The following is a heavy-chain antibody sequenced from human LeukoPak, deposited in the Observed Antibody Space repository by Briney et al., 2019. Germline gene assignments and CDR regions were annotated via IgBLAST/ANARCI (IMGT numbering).Heavy chain of an antibody. D-gene: IGHD3-16*01. V-gene: IGHV4-31*03. CDR2: IYYSGST. Sequence: SETLSLTCTVSGGSISSGGYYWSWIRQHPGKGLEWLGYIYYSGSTYYNPSLKSRVTISVDTSKNQFSLKLSSVTAADTAVYYCARGRYDYVWGSYLPAHFDYWGQGTLVTVSS. J-gene: IGHJ4*02. CDR1: GGSISSGGYY. CDR3: ARGRYDYVWGSYLPAHFDY.